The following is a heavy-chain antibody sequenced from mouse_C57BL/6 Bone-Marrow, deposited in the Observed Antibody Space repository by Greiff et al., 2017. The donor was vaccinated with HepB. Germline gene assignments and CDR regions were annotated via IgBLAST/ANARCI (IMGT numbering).Heavy chain of an antibody. CDR2: INYDGSST. J-gene: IGHJ2*01. D-gene: IGHD1-1*01. CDR1: GFTFSDYY. CDR3: ARGGDYGSSFYFDY. V-gene: IGHV5-16*01. Sequence: EVMLVESEGGLVQPGSSMKLSCTASGFTFSDYYMAWVRQVPEKGLEWVANINYDGSSTYYLDSLKSRFIISRDNAKNILYLQMSSLKSEDTATYYCARGGDYGSSFYFDYWGQGTTLTVSS.